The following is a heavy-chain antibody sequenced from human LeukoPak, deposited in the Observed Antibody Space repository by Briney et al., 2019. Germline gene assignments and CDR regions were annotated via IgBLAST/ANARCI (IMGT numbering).Heavy chain of an antibody. V-gene: IGHV4-31*03. Sequence: SETLSLTCSVSGGSISSGGYYWSWTRQHPGVGLEWIGYIYYSGTTYYNPSLKSRVTMSVDTSNNQFSLKLSSVTAADTALYYCARADSSGYSYFDYWGQGALVTVSS. CDR3: ARADSSGYSYFDY. J-gene: IGHJ4*02. CDR2: IYYSGTT. CDR1: GGSISSGGYY. D-gene: IGHD3-22*01.